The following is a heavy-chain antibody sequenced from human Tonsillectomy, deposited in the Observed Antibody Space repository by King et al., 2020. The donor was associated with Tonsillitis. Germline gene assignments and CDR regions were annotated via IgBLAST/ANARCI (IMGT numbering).Heavy chain of an antibody. CDR2: IYHTGRT. D-gene: IGHD3-22*01. CDR1: GGSISSSNW. V-gene: IGHV4-4*02. J-gene: IGHJ3*02. Sequence: QLQESGSGLVKPSGTLSLTCAVSGGSISSSNWWSWVRQPPGKGLEWIGEIYHTGRTNYNPSLKSRVAISVDNSKNQFSLALTSVTAADTAVYYCARSPNYYDSSGYSWAFDMWGQGTMVTVSS. CDR3: ARSPNYYDSSGYSWAFDM.